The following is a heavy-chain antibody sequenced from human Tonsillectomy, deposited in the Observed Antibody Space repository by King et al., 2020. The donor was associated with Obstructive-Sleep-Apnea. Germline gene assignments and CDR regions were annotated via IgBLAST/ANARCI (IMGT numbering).Heavy chain of an antibody. CDR1: GFTFSSYL. CDR3: ARDFDGYYHDSSGSYLGAFDI. D-gene: IGHD3-22*01. CDR2: IKHDGTEK. J-gene: IGHJ3*02. Sequence: EVQLVESGGGLVQPGGSLRLSCAAAGFTFSSYLMSWARQAPGKGLEWVANIKHDGTEKYYVDSVKGRFTISRDNAKNSLFLQMNSLRVEDTAIYYCARDFDGYYHDSSGSYLGAFDIWGQGTMVTVSS. V-gene: IGHV3-7*03.